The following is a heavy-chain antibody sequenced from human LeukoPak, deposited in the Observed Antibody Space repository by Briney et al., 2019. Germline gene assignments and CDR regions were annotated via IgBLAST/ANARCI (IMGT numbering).Heavy chain of an antibody. J-gene: IGHJ4*02. D-gene: IGHD3-3*01. CDR2: ISVSGTTM. CDR1: GFTFTDYY. Sequence: GGSLRLSCATSGFTFTDYYMSWIRQAPGKGLEWVSYISVSGTTMYYADAVRGRFTVSRDNNKNSLYLQMNSLRAEDTAVYYCARLWSGQHFWGQGTLVTVSS. V-gene: IGHV3-11*04. CDR3: ARLWSGQHF.